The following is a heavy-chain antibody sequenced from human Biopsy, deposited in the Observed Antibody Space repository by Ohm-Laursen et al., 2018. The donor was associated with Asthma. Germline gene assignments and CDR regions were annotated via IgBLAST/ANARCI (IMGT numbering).Heavy chain of an antibody. CDR2: ISPVFGST. J-gene: IGHJ6*02. CDR1: GGTFGNYA. V-gene: IGHV1-69*06. D-gene: IGHD6-13*01. CDR3: ASPSSSREILYYYYNMDI. Sequence: SSVKVSCKVSGGTFGNYATSWVRQAPGLGLEWMGGISPVFGSTNIAQKFQGRVTISADIFTKTAYLEVSSLRSDDTAVYYCASPSSSREILYYYYNMDIWGQGTTVTV.